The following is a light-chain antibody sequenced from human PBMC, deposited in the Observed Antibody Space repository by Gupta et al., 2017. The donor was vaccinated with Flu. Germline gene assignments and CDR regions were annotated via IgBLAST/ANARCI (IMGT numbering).Light chain of an antibody. V-gene: IGKV3-20*01. CDR1: QSVSSSY. CDR3: QQYGSSPRT. Sequence: IVLTQSPGTLSLSPGERATLSCRASQSVSSSYLAWYQQKPGQAPRLLIYDASSRATGIPGRFSGSGSGTDFTLTISRLEPEDFAVYYCQQYGSSPRTFGQGTKVEIK. CDR2: DAS. J-gene: IGKJ1*01.